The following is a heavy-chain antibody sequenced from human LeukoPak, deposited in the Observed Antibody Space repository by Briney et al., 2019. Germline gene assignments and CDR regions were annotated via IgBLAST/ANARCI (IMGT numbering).Heavy chain of an antibody. J-gene: IGHJ5*02. CDR1: GFTFDDYG. CDR3: ASYRFRITIFGVVILPFDP. V-gene: IGHV3-11*04. Sequence: GGSLRLYCAASGFTFDDYGMSWVRQAPGKGLEWVSYISSSGSTIYYADSVKGRFTISRDNAKNSLYLQMNSLRTEDTAVYYCASYRFRITIFGVVILPFDPWGQGTLVTVSS. CDR2: ISSSGSTI. D-gene: IGHD3-3*01.